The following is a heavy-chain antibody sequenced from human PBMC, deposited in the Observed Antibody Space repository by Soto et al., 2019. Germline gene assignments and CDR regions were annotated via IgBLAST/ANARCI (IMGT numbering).Heavy chain of an antibody. CDR3: ARGGDGGRCPVEY. Sequence: QVQLQESGPGLVKPSQTLSLTCTVSGGSLSSGDHYWIWIRQPPGKGLEWIGYIFSSGSTYYNPSLKRRVSVSLDTSKNQFSLRLSSVTAADTAVYDCARGGDGGRCPVEYWGQGTLVTVSS. V-gene: IGHV4-30-4*01. CDR2: IFSSGST. CDR1: GGSLSSGDHY. D-gene: IGHD2-15*01. J-gene: IGHJ4*02.